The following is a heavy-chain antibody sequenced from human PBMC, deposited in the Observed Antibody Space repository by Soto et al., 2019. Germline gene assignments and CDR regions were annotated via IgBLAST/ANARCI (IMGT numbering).Heavy chain of an antibody. CDR2: ISYDGSNK. Sequence: PWGSLRLSCAASGFTFSSYAMHWVRQAPGKGLEWVAVISYDGSNKYYADSVKGRFTISRDNSKNTLYLQMNSLRAEDTAVYYCARSVAAAGKYHYYYGMDVWGQGTTVTVSS. CDR1: GFTFSSYA. D-gene: IGHD6-13*01. CDR3: ARSVAAAGKYHYYYGMDV. V-gene: IGHV3-30-3*01. J-gene: IGHJ6*02.